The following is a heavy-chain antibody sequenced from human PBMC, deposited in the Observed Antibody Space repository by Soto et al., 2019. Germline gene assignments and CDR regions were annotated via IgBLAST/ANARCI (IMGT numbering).Heavy chain of an antibody. J-gene: IGHJ2*01. D-gene: IGHD3-10*02. CDR3: AIYVNTWYFDL. CDR2: IYYSGST. CDR1: GGSISSYY. Sequence: QVQLQESGPGLVKSSETLSLTCTVSGGSISSYYWSWIRQPPGKELEWIGYIYYSGSTNYNPSLRIRVTISVDTSKNQFALKLTSVTAADTAVYYCAIYVNTWYFDLWGRGTLVTVSS. V-gene: IGHV4-59*01.